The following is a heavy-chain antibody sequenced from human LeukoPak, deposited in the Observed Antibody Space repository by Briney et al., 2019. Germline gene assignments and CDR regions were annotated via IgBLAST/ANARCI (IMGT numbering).Heavy chain of an antibody. D-gene: IGHD3-9*01. J-gene: IGHJ4*02. CDR3: ANTLTANPHPFDY. V-gene: IGHV3-23*01. CDR2: ISGGVLT. Sequence: GGSLRLSCVASGFTFSCYAMSWVRQAPGKGLEWVSAISGGVLTYFADSVKGRFTISRDNSKNTLYLQMSSLRAEDTAVYYCANTLTANPHPFDYWGQGTLVTVSS. CDR1: GFTFSCYA.